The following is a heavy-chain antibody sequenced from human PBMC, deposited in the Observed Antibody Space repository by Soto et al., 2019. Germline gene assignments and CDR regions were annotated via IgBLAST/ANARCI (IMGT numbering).Heavy chain of an antibody. V-gene: IGHV4-34*01. D-gene: IGHD6-13*01. CDR3: SRGEIAAAGTGGGGYYYGMDV. CDR1: GGSFSGYY. CDR2: INHSGST. J-gene: IGHJ6*02. Sequence: SETLSLTCAAYGGSFSGYYWNWIRQPPGKGLEWIGEINHSGSTNYNPSHKSRVTISVDTSKNQFSLKLSSVTAADTAVYYGSRGEIAAAGTGGGGYYYGMDVWGQGTTVTVSS.